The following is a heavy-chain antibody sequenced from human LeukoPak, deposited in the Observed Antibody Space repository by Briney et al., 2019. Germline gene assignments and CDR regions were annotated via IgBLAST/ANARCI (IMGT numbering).Heavy chain of an antibody. D-gene: IGHD5-18*01. V-gene: IGHV3-7*01. Sequence: PGGTLRLSCAVSGFTFSSYWMSWVRQAPGKGLEWVANIKQDGSEKYYVDSVKGRFTISRDNAKNSLYLQMSSRRAEDTAVYYCAREQSPEEYSSSPFDYWGQGTLVTVSS. CDR2: IKQDGSEK. CDR3: AREQSPEEYSSSPFDY. CDR1: GFTFSSYW. J-gene: IGHJ4*02.